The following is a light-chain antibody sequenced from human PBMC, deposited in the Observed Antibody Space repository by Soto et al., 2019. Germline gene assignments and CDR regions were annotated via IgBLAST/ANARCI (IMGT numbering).Light chain of an antibody. V-gene: IGLV2-11*01. Sequence: QSALTQFASVSGSPGQSITISCTGTSIDVGAYNYVSWYHHHPGKAPKLMIYDVSKRPSGVPDRFSGSKSANTASLTISGLQAEDEADYYCCSYAGRYTWVFGGGTQLTVL. CDR1: SIDVGAYNY. J-gene: IGLJ7*01. CDR3: CSYAGRYTWV. CDR2: DVS.